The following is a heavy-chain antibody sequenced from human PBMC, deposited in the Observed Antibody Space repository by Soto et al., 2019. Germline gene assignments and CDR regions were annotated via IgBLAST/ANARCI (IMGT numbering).Heavy chain of an antibody. J-gene: IGHJ4*02. Sequence: QVQLVESGGGVVQPGRSLRLSCAASGFTFSSYGMHWVRQAPGKGLEWVAVISYDGSNKYYADSVKGRFTISRDNSKNTLYLQMNSLRAEDTAVYYCAKEGGGDSGSYYNYFDYWGQGTLVTVSS. V-gene: IGHV3-30*18. CDR3: AKEGGGDSGSYYNYFDY. CDR1: GFTFSSYG. CDR2: ISYDGSNK. D-gene: IGHD1-26*01.